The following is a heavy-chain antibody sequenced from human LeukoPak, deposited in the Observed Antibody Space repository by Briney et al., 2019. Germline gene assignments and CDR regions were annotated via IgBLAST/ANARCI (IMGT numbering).Heavy chain of an antibody. J-gene: IGHJ5*02. CDR3: ARDPYYRPWHWFDP. V-gene: IGHV1-69*05. Sequence: ASVKVSCKASGGTFSSYAISWVRQAPGQGLEWMGGIIPIFGTANYAQKFQGRVTITTDESTSTAYMELSSLRSEDTAVYYCARDPYYRPWHWFDPWGQGTLVTVSS. CDR2: IIPIFGTA. D-gene: IGHD3-10*01. CDR1: GGTFSSYA.